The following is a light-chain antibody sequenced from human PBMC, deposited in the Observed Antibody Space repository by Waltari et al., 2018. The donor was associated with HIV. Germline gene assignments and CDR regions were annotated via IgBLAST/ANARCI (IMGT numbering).Light chain of an antibody. Sequence: DVQMTQSPSSLSASIGDRVIISCRASQDIRNLLAWFQKRPGKAPKSLIYGASTLQTGVPSSKFSGTGSGTDFTLTITNLQPEDVATYYCQQYTSFPLTFGGGTTVEI. CDR2: GAS. V-gene: IGKV1-16*02. J-gene: IGKJ4*01. CDR1: QDIRNL. CDR3: QQYTSFPLT.